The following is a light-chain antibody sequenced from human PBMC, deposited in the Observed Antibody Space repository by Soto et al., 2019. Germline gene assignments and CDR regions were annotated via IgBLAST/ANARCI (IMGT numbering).Light chain of an antibody. V-gene: IGLV2-23*02. CDR2: EVS. J-gene: IGLJ1*01. CDR1: SSEVGSYNL. CDR3: CSYAGSSTYV. Sequence: QSVLTQPASVSRSPGPSITISCPGTSSEVGSYNLVSWYQQHPGKAPKLMIYEVSKRPSGVSNRFSGSKSGNTASLTISGLQAEDEADYYCCSYAGSSTYVFGTGTKVTVL.